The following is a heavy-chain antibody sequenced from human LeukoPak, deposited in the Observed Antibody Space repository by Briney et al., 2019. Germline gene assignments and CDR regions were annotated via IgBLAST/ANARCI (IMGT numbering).Heavy chain of an antibody. V-gene: IGHV3-9*01. CDR1: GFTFEDFT. CDR2: INWNGGTI. CDR3: AKDYCGGNSCFVDY. D-gene: IGHD2-21*01. Sequence: PGGSLRLSCAASGFTFEDFTMHWVRHAPGKGLEWDSLINWNGGTIAYADSVKGRFTISRDNARNSLYLQMNSLRPEDTALYYCAKDYCGGNSCFVDYWGQGTLVTVSS. J-gene: IGHJ4*02.